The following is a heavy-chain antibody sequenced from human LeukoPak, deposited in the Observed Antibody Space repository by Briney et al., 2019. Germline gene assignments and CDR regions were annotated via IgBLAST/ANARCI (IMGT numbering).Heavy chain of an antibody. J-gene: IGHJ5*01. D-gene: IGHD4-11*01. CDR2: IHLCLSYT. Sequence: GESLEISCKGTGYIFTSYWIGWVRQRPGEGLEWMAIIHLCLSYTLYTPSFQVQVTFSLAKSTNTAYFQWRTLNSSDTAMYYCARRPYSLIPNWFDLWGRGTLVTVSS. CDR3: ARRPYSLIPNWFDL. CDR1: GYIFTSYW. V-gene: IGHV5-51*01.